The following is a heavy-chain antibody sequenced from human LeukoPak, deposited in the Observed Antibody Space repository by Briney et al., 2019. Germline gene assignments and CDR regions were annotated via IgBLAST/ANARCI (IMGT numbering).Heavy chain of an antibody. CDR3: ARVIVVVVAARLLFDY. CDR2: INPSGGST. CDR1: GYTFTSYY. D-gene: IGHD2-15*01. J-gene: IGHJ4*02. Sequence: ASVKVSCKASGYTFTSYYMHWVRQAPGQGLEGMGIINPSGGSTSYAQKFQGRVTMTRDTSTSTVYMELSGLRSEDTAVYYCARVIVVVVAARLLFDYWGQGTLVTVSS. V-gene: IGHV1-46*01.